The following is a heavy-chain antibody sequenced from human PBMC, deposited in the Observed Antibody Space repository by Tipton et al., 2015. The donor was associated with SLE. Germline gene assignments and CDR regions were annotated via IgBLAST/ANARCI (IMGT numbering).Heavy chain of an antibody. CDR3: AKVPSSWYGWYFDL. Sequence: SLRLSCAASGFTFSSYAMSWVRQAPGKGLEWVSGISGSGGSTYYADSVKGRFTISRDNSKNTLYLQMNSLRAEDTAVYYCAKVPSSWYGWYFDLWGRGTLVTVSS. CDR2: ISGSGGST. J-gene: IGHJ2*01. V-gene: IGHV3-23*01. CDR1: GFTFSSYA. D-gene: IGHD6-13*01.